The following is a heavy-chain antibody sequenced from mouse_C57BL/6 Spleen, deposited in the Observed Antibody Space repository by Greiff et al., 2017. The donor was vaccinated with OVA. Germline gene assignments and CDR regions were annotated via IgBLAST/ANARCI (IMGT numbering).Heavy chain of an antibody. Sequence: VKLQESGPGLVQPSQSLSITCTVSGFSLTSYGVHWVRQSPGKGLEWLGVIWSGGGTDYNAAFISRLSISKDNSKSQVFFKMNRLQAEYTAIYYCATLTGTGGYAMDYWGQGTSVTVSS. V-gene: IGHV2-2*01. CDR3: ATLTGTGGYAMDY. CDR1: GFSLTSYG. D-gene: IGHD4-1*01. J-gene: IGHJ4*01. CDR2: IWSGGGT.